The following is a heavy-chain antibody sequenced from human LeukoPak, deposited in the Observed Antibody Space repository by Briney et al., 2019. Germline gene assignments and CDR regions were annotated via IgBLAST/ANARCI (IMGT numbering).Heavy chain of an antibody. J-gene: IGHJ4*02. CDR1: GFTVSSNY. Sequence: QTGGSLRLSCAASGFTVSSNYMSWVRQAPGKGLEWVSVIYSGGSTYYADSVKGRFTISGDKAKNSLYLQMNGLRVEDTAVYYCARDYKYAFDNWGQGTLVTVSS. V-gene: IGHV3-66*01. CDR3: ARDYKYAFDN. D-gene: IGHD5-24*01. CDR2: IYSGGST.